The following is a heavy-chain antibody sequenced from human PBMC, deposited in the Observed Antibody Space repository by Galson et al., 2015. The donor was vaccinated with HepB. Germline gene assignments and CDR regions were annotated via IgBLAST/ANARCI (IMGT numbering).Heavy chain of an antibody. V-gene: IGHV3-73*01. CDR3: TRHDLDSSGYYPFDH. D-gene: IGHD3-22*01. J-gene: IGHJ4*02. CDR2: IRSKANSYAI. CDR1: GFTLSGSA. Sequence: SLRLSCAASGFTLSGSAMHWVRQASGKGLEWVGRIRSKANSYAITYAASVKGRFTISRDDLKNTAYLQMNSLKTEDTAVYYCTRHDLDSSGYYPFDHWGQGTLVTVSS.